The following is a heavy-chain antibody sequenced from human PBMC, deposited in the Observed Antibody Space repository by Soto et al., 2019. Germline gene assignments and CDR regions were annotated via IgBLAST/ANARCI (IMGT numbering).Heavy chain of an antibody. CDR3: ARTKQASGYSSSFHLGY. J-gene: IGHJ4*02. Sequence: GESLKISCKGSGFTFTTYWIGWVRQMPGKGLEWMGIIYPGDSDTRYSPSFQGQVTISADKSINTAYLQWSSLKASDTAIYYCARTKQASGYSSSFHLGYWGQGTQVTVSS. CDR2: IYPGDSDT. D-gene: IGHD6-19*01. V-gene: IGHV5-51*01. CDR1: GFTFTTYW.